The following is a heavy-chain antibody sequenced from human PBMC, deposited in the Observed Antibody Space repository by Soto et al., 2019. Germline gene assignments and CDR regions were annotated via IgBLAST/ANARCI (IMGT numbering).Heavy chain of an antibody. CDR3: ARGGYCTNGVCYTHYYYGMDV. V-gene: IGHV1-69*01. J-gene: IGHJ6*02. CDR1: GGTFSSYA. Sequence: QVQLVQSGAEVKKPGSSVKVSCKASGGTFSSYAISWVRQAPGQGLEWMGGIIPIFGTANYAQKFQGRVTTTADESTSTAYMEPSSLRSEDTAVYYCARGGYCTNGVCYTHYYYGMDVWGQGTTVTVSS. D-gene: IGHD2-8*01. CDR2: IIPIFGTA.